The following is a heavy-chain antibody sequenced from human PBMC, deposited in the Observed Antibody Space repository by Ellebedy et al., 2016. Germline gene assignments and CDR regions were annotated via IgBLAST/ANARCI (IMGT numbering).Heavy chain of an antibody. CDR2: LYSGGTI. J-gene: IGHJ4*02. Sequence: GGSLRLSCAVSGFTVSSNYMSWVRQAPGKGLEWVSVLYSGGTIFYADLVKGRFTISRDNSKNTLYLQMNSLTVEDTAVYYCAKGNAIPGPEPLDFWGQGTLITVSS. CDR1: GFTVSSNY. V-gene: IGHV3-66*01. D-gene: IGHD1-14*01. CDR3: AKGNAIPGPEPLDF.